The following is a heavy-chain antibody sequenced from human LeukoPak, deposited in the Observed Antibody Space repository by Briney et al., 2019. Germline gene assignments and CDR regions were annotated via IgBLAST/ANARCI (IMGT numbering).Heavy chain of an antibody. V-gene: IGHV3-33*01. Sequence: GGSLRLSCAASGFTFSSYGMHWVRQAPGKGLEWVAVIWYDGSNKYYADSVKGRFTISRDNSKNTLYLQMNSLRAEDTAVYYCASEGADYSKPDYYYYGMDVWGQGTTVTVSS. J-gene: IGHJ6*02. CDR3: ASEGADYSKPDYYYYGMDV. D-gene: IGHD4-11*01. CDR2: IWYDGSNK. CDR1: GFTFSSYG.